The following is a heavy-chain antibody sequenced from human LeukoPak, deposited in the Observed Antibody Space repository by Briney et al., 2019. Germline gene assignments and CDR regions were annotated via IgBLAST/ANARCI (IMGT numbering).Heavy chain of an antibody. CDR2: ITPNSGCT. V-gene: IGHV1-2*02. CDR3: VRKSATRRTSEFDY. D-gene: IGHD2-15*01. J-gene: IGHJ4*02. CDR1: GYTFSDHY. Sequence: ASVTVSCKASGYTFSDHYIHWVRQAPGQGHERMGWITPNSGCTKYAQRFQGRVTMTRDTSISTAYMDLSSLGSDDTAVFYCVRKSATRRTSEFDYWGQGTPVTVSS.